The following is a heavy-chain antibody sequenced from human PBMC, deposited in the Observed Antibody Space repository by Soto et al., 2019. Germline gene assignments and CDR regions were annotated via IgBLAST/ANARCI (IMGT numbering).Heavy chain of an antibody. Sequence: SETLSLTCIVSGGSISNYYWSWIRQPPGKGLEWIGYIYYSGSTNYNPSLQSRVTISVDTSKNQFSLKLSSVTAADTAVYYCARDYVDYYDSSGYHVYYYGMDVWGQGTTVTVSS. CDR3: ARDYVDYYDSSGYHVYYYGMDV. CDR1: GGSISNYY. D-gene: IGHD3-22*01. CDR2: IYYSGST. V-gene: IGHV4-59*01. J-gene: IGHJ6*02.